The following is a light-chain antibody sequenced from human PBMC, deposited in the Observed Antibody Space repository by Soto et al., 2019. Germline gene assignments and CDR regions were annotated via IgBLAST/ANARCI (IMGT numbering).Light chain of an antibody. V-gene: IGLV1-51*01. CDR1: SSNIGNNY. CDR2: DNN. Sequence: QSALTQPPSVSAAPGQKVTVSCSGSSSNIGNNYVSWYQQVPGTAPKLLIYDNNKRPSGNPDRFSGSKSGTSATLGISGLQTGDEADYYCGTWDSSVSVHVFGTGTKVTVL. J-gene: IGLJ1*01. CDR3: GTWDSSVSVHV.